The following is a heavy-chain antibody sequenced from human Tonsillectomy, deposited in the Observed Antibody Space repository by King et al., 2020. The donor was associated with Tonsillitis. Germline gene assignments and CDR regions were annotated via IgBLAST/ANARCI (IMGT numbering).Heavy chain of an antibody. CDR3: ARDPYYYYDSSGYYGGYFDY. Sequence: VQLVESGGGLVKPGGSLRLSCAASGFTFSSYSMSWVRQAPGKGLEWVSSISSSSSYIYYADSVKGRFTISRDNAKNSLYLQMNSLRAEDTAVYYCARDPYYYYDSSGYYGGYFDYWGQGTLVTVSS. V-gene: IGHV3-21*01. J-gene: IGHJ4*02. CDR1: GFTFSSYS. D-gene: IGHD3-22*01. CDR2: ISSSSSYI.